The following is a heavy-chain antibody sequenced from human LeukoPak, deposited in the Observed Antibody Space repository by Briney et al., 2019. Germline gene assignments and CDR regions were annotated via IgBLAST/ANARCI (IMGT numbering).Heavy chain of an antibody. CDR2: ISGSGGST. CDR1: GFTFSSYG. D-gene: IGHD1-26*01. CDR3: AKVPARWELLHYFDY. J-gene: IGHJ4*02. V-gene: IGHV3-23*01. Sequence: GGSLRLSCAASGFTFSSYGMSWVRQAPGKGLEWVSAISGSGGSTYYADSVKGRFTISRDNSKNTLYLQMNSLRAEDTAVYYCAKVPARWELLHYFDYWGQGTLVTVSS.